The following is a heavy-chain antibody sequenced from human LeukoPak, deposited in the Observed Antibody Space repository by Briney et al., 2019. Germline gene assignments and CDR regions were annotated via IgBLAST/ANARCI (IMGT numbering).Heavy chain of an antibody. CDR3: ARGTYYDFWSGYSMFWFDP. CDR2: MNPNSGNT. D-gene: IGHD3-3*01. CDR1: GHTFTSSD. V-gene: IGHV1-8*03. Sequence: ASVKVSCKASGHTFTSSDINWVRQATGQGLEWMGWMNPNSGNTGYEQKVQGRVTINRNTSIRTAYMELSSLRSEDTAVYYCARGTYYDFWSGYSMFWFDPWGQGTLVTVSS. J-gene: IGHJ5*02.